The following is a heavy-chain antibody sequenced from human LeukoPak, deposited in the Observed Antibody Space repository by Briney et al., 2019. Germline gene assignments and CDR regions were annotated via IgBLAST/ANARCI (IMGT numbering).Heavy chain of an antibody. J-gene: IGHJ6*02. CDR3: ARVPPMTTVTSYGMDV. V-gene: IGHV1-2*02. CDR2: INPNSGGT. CDR1: GYTLTGYY. Sequence: ASVKVSCKASGYTLTGYYMHWVRQAPGQGLEWMGWINPNSGGTNYAQKFQGRVTMTRDTSISTAYMELSRLRSDDTAVYYCARVPPMTTVTSYGMDVWGQGTTVTVSS. D-gene: IGHD4-17*01.